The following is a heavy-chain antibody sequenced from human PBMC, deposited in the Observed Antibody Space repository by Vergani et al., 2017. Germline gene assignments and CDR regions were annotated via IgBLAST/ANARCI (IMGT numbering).Heavy chain of an antibody. CDR2: IKQDGREK. Sequence: EVQLVESGGGLVQPGGSLRLSCAAFGFTFSSYWMSWVRQAPGKGLEWVANIKQDGREKYYVDSVKGRFTISRDNAKNSLYLQMNSMRAEDTAVYYCARDSSQYGDYVWFDPWGQGTLVTVSA. V-gene: IGHV3-7*03. CDR1: GFTFSSYW. D-gene: IGHD4-17*01. CDR3: ARDSSQYGDYVWFDP. J-gene: IGHJ5*02.